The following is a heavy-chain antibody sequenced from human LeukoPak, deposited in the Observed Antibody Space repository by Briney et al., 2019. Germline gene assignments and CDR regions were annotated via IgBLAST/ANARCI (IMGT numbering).Heavy chain of an antibody. CDR3: AREGRVVPAARL. D-gene: IGHD2-2*01. V-gene: IGHV4-59*12. J-gene: IGHJ3*01. CDR1: GGSISSYY. CDR2: IYYSGST. Sequence: SETLSLTCTVSGGSISSYYWSWIRQPPGKGLEWIGYIYYSGSTYYNPSLKSRVTISVDTSKNQFSLKLSSVTAADTAVYYCAREGRVVPAARLWGQGTMVTVSS.